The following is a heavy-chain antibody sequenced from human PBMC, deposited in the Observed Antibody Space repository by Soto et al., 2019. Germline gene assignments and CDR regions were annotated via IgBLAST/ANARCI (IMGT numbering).Heavy chain of an antibody. CDR3: ARSGVAAAIGKPTRDDAFDI. CDR1: GGTFSSYV. V-gene: IGHV1-69*01. D-gene: IGHD2-2*01. J-gene: IGHJ3*02. CDR2: IMPIFGTP. Sequence: QVQLVQSGAEVKKSGSSVKVSCKASGGTFSSYVINWVRQAPGHGLEWMGGIMPIFGTPNYAQKFQGRVTISADESTSTAYMERSSLRSDDTAVFYCARSGVAAAIGKPTRDDAFDIWGQGTMVIVSS.